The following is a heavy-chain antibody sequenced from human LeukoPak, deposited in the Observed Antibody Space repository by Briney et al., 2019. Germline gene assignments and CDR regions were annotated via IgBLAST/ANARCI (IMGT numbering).Heavy chain of an antibody. CDR3: ARGEGARDGYNYAGPFYFDY. CDR1: GGSISSYY. J-gene: IGHJ4*01. Sequence: SETLSLTCTVSGGSISSYYWSWIRQPPGKGLEWIGYIYYSGSTNYNPSLKSRVTISIDTSKNQFPLKLNSMTAADTAVYYCARGEGARDGYNYAGPFYFDYWGHGTLVTVSS. CDR2: IYYSGST. V-gene: IGHV4-59*12. D-gene: IGHD5-24*01.